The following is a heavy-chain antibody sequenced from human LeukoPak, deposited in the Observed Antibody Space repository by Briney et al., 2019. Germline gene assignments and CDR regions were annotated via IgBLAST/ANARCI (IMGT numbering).Heavy chain of an antibody. J-gene: IGHJ4*02. CDR3: AKASSRSTVVTAGDY. Sequence: GSLRLSCAASGFTFSSYAMSWVRQAPGKGLEWVSAISGSGGSTYYADSVKGRFTISRDNSKNTLYLQMNSLRAEDTAVYYCAKASSRSTVVTAGDYWGQGTLVTVSS. CDR2: ISGSGGST. CDR1: GFTFSSYA. V-gene: IGHV3-23*01. D-gene: IGHD4-23*01.